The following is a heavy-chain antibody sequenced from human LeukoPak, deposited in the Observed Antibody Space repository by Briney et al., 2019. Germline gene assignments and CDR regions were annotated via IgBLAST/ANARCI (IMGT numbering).Heavy chain of an antibody. CDR2: IKEDGSEK. V-gene: IGHV3-7*01. Sequence: GGSLRLSCAASGFTFSTYWMTWVRQAPGKGLEWVANIKEDGSEKYYVDSVKGRFTISRDNAKNSLYLQMNSLRAEVTAVYYCARALCIWGGDCHYFDYWGQGTLVTVSS. CDR1: GFTFSTYW. J-gene: IGHJ4*02. CDR3: ARALCIWGGDCHYFDY. D-gene: IGHD2-21*01.